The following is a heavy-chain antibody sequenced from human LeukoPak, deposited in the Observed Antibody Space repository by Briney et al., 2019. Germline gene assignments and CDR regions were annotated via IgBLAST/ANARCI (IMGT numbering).Heavy chain of an antibody. CDR3: AREFEYCSSTSCYTLDY. J-gene: IGHJ4*02. CDR2: ISSSGSTL. Sequence: PGGSLRLSCAASGFTFSDYYMSWIRQAPGKGLEWVSYISSSGSTLYYADSVKGRFTISRDNAKNSLYPQMNSLRAEDTAVYYCAREFEYCSSTSCYTLDYWGQGTLVTVSS. V-gene: IGHV3-11*04. CDR1: GFTFSDYY. D-gene: IGHD2-2*02.